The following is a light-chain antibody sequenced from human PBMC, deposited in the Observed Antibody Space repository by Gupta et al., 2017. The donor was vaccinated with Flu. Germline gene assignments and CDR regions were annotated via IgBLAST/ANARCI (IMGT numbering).Light chain of an antibody. CDR2: KAS. J-gene: IGKJ2*01. Sequence: SVGDRVNITCRSSQRISSWLAWYPQKQGTALTLMIYKASTLELGVPSRFCGSGSGTEFTLTISSLQTDACATYHCPQYDSSYIFGQVTKLE. CDR3: PQYDSSYI. CDR1: QRISSW. V-gene: IGKV1-5*03.